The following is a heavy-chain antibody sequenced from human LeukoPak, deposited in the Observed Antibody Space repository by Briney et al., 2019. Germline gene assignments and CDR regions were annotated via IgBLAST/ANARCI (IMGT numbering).Heavy chain of an antibody. J-gene: IGHJ4*02. V-gene: IGHV4-39*01. Sequence: SETLSLTCTVSGGSISSSSYYWGWIRQPPGKGLEWLGSIYYSGSTYYNPSLKSRVTISVDTSKNQFSLKLSSVTAADTAVYYCARLSISYSSGMFNWGQGTLVTVSS. CDR1: GGSISSSSYY. D-gene: IGHD6-19*01. CDR2: IYYSGST. CDR3: ARLSISYSSGMFN.